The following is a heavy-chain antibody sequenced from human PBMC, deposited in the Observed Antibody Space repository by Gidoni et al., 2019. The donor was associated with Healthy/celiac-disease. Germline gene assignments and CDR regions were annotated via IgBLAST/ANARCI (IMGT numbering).Heavy chain of an antibody. CDR1: GYTFTGYY. V-gene: IGHV1-2*06. CDR3: AREGGRITGTTRWYYYYGMDV. CDR2: INPNSGGT. J-gene: IGHJ6*02. D-gene: IGHD1-7*01. Sequence: QVQLVQSGAEVQKPGASVKVSCKASGYTFTGYYMHWVRQAPGQGLEWMGRINPNSGGTNYAQKFQGRVTMTRDTSISTAYMELSRLRSDDTAVYYCAREGGRITGTTRWYYYYGMDVWGQGTTVTVSS.